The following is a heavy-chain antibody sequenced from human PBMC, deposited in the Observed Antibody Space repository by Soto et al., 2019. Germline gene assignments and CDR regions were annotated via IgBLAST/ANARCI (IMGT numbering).Heavy chain of an antibody. CDR2: ISAHNGNT. CDR1: DYTFTSYG. CDR3: ARGRYGDY. Sequence: QVHLVQSGAEVKKPGASVKVSCKASDYTFTSYGITWVRQAPGQGLEWMGWISAHNGNTDYAQELQGRVIVTRDTSTSTAYMELRSLRSDDTAVYYCARGRYGDYWGQGALVTVSS. D-gene: IGHD1-1*01. V-gene: IGHV1-18*01. J-gene: IGHJ4*02.